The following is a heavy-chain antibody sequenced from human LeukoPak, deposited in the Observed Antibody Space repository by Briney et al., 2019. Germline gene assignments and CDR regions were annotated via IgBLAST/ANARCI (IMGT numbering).Heavy chain of an antibody. V-gene: IGHV1-18*01. CDR3: ARDWYYYDSSGYAGDAFDI. CDR2: ISAYNGNT. D-gene: IGHD3-22*01. CDR1: GYTFTSYG. Sequence: GASVKVSCKASGYTFTSYGISWVRQAPGQGLEWMGWISAYNGNTNYAQKLQGRVTMTTDTSTSTAYMELRSLRSDDTAVYYCARDWYYYDSSGYAGDAFDIWGQGTMVTVSS. J-gene: IGHJ3*02.